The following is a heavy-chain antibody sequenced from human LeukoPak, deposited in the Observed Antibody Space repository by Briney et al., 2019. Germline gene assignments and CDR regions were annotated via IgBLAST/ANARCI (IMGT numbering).Heavy chain of an antibody. Sequence: SETLSLTRTVAGGSISSYYWSWIRQPAGKGLEWIGRIYTSGSTNYNASLKSRVSMSVDTSKNQFSLKLSSVTAADTAVFYCARENSGSYREFDYWGQGTLVTVSS. CDR1: GGSISSYY. CDR3: ARENSGSYREFDY. V-gene: IGHV4-4*07. J-gene: IGHJ4*02. D-gene: IGHD1-26*01. CDR2: IYTSGST.